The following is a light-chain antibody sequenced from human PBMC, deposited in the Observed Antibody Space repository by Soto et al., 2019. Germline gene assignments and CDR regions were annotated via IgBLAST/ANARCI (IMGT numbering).Light chain of an antibody. V-gene: IGKV1-39*01. Sequence: DIQMTQSPSSLSASVGDRVTIICRASQSISAYLNWYQQKPGKAPKFLIYAASTLESGVPSRFGGRGSGTNFSLTISSLQPEDFATYYCQQTYSSPPLTFGGGTKIEIK. CDR1: QSISAY. J-gene: IGKJ4*01. CDR3: QQTYSSPPLT. CDR2: AAS.